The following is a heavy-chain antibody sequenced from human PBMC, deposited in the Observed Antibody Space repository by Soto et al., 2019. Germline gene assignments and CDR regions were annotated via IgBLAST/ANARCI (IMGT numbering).Heavy chain of an antibody. J-gene: IGHJ6*02. CDR3: ARDQQKSAYSPVDV. CDR2: ISSSSSYT. D-gene: IGHD3-16*01. CDR1: GFTFSDYY. Sequence: GGSLRLSCAASGFTFSDYYMSWIRQAPGKGLEWASYISSSSSYTNYADSVKGRFTISRDNAKNSLYLQMDSLRAEDTAVYYCARDQQKSAYSPVDVWGQGTTVTVSS. V-gene: IGHV3-11*06.